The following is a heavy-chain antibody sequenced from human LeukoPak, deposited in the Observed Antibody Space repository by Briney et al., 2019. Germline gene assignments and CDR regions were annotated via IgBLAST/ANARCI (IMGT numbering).Heavy chain of an antibody. D-gene: IGHD2-2*01. Sequence: ASVKVSCKASGYTFTGYYMHWVRQAPGPGLEWMGWINPNSGGTNYAQKLQGRVTMTRDTAISTAYMELSRLRSDDTAVYYCARLCTTSCSDAFDIWGQGTMVTVSS. CDR3: ARLCTTSCSDAFDI. CDR2: INPNSGGT. CDR1: GYTFTGYY. J-gene: IGHJ3*02. V-gene: IGHV1-2*02.